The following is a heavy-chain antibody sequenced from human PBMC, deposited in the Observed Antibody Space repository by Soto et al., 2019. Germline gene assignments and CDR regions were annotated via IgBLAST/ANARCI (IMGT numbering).Heavy chain of an antibody. D-gene: IGHD6-13*01. V-gene: IGHV4-59*01. CDR1: GGSISSYF. CDR2: IYYSGSI. J-gene: IGHJ1*01. CDR3: AAGPRVAAAATPPSH. Sequence: SETLSLTCTVSGGSISSYFWSWVRQTPGKGLDWIGYIYYSGSINYNPPLMSRVTISVQTSKNQFSLRLNSVTTADTAIYYCAAGPRVAAAATPPSHWGQGTLVTVSS.